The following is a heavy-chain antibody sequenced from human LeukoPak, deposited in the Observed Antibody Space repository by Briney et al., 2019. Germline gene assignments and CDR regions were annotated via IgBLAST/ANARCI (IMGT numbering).Heavy chain of an antibody. CDR1: GGSISSYY. CDR3: ARADYYGSGSYYSYFDY. D-gene: IGHD3-10*01. J-gene: IGHJ4*02. CDR2: IYYSGST. V-gene: IGHV4-59*01. Sequence: SETLSLTCTVSGGSISSYYWSWIRQPPGKGLEWIGYIYYSGSTNYNPSLKSRVTISVDTSKNQFSLKLSSVTAADTAVYYCARADYYGSGSYYSYFDYWGQGTLVTVSS.